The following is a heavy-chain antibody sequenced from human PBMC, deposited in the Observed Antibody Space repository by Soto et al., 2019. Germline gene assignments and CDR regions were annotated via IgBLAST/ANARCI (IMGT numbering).Heavy chain of an antibody. V-gene: IGHV1-18*04. CDR2: ISDSNGNR. CDR1: GYDFSSYG. CDR3: VRDPPRNDY. J-gene: IGHJ4*02. Sequence: QVQLVQSGAEVKKPGASVKVSCKASGYDFSSYGISWVRQAPGQGLEWLGWISDSNGNRDYAQQFQGRVTMTSDTSRTTAYMELRSLRSDDTAVYYCVRDPPRNDYWGQGTLANVSS.